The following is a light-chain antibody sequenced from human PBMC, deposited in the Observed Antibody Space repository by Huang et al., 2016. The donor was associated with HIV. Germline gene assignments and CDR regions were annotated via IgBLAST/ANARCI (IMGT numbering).Light chain of an antibody. CDR2: GAS. Sequence: QLTQSPPSLSASVGDTVTISCRASQDIGSSLAWYQQKTGRAPKLLISGASTLQTGGPSRFSGDAAGAFFTLFISDRQPEDFATYYCQQLHTYPITFGQGTRLEIK. CDR1: QDIGSS. CDR3: QQLHTYPIT. V-gene: IGKV1-13*02. J-gene: IGKJ5*01.